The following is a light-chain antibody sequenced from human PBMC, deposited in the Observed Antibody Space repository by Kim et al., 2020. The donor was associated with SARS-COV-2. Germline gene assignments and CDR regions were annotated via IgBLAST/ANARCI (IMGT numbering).Light chain of an antibody. CDR2: ATS. V-gene: IGKV3-20*01. CDR3: QQYGPSPL. J-gene: IGKJ3*01. Sequence: LSPGERATLSCRASQSVSSSYLAWYQKKPGQAPRLLIYATSSRATGVPDRFSGSGSGTDFALTISRLEPEDFGVYYCQQYGPSPLFGPGTKVDIK. CDR1: QSVSSSY.